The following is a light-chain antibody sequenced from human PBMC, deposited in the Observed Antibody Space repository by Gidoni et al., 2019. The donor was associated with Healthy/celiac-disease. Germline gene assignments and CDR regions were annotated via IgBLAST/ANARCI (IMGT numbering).Light chain of an antibody. CDR1: SGSIASNY. CDR2: EDN. Sequence: LMLTQPHPVSESPGLTVTISCTRSSGSIASNYVQWYQQRPGSAPTTVIYEDNQRPSGVPDRFSGSIDSSSNSASLTISGLKTEDEADYYCQSYDSSNHGVFGGGTKLTVL. CDR3: QSYDSSNHGV. V-gene: IGLV6-57*04. J-gene: IGLJ3*02.